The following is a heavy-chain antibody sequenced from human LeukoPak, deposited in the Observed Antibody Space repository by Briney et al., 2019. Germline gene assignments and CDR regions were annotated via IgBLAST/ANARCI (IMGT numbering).Heavy chain of an antibody. CDR3: ARESNFADSFDI. CDR2: ISSRSSYM. V-gene: IGHV3-21*01. J-gene: IGHJ3*02. Sequence: GGSLRLSCAATGFNFGVYNMNWVRQAPGKGPKWVSSISSRSSYMDYTDSVRGRFTVSRDNAQDTLYLQMTGLRVEDTAVYYCARESNFADSFDIWGQGTMVTVSS. CDR1: GFNFGVYN. D-gene: IGHD2/OR15-2a*01.